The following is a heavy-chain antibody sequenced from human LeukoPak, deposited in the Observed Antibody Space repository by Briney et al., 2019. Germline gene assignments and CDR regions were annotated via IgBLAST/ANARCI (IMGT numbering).Heavy chain of an antibody. CDR3: ARTTQDIYFDY. CDR1: GSSISSYY. V-gene: IGHV4-59*01. D-gene: IGHD2-15*01. CDR2: IYYSGST. Sequence: PSETLSLTCTVSGSSISSYYWSWIRQPPGKGLEWIGYIYYSGSTNYNPSLKSRVTISVDTSKNQFSLKLSSVTAADTAVYYCARTTQDIYFDYWGQGTLVTVSS. J-gene: IGHJ4*02.